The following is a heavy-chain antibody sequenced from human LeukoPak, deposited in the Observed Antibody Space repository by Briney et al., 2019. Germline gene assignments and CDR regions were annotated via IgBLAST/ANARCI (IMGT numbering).Heavy chain of an antibody. D-gene: IGHD2-15*01. CDR1: GFTFSDYY. V-gene: IGHV3-11*05. CDR2: ISHSSSFT. CDR3: AKDRYCSGGSCYYDAFDI. Sequence: GGSLRLSCAAFGFTFSDYYMTWIRQAPGKGLEWVSSISHSSSFTYYADSVKGRFTISRDNAKNSLYVQMNSLRAEDTAVYYCAKDRYCSGGSCYYDAFDIWGQGTMVTVSS. J-gene: IGHJ3*02.